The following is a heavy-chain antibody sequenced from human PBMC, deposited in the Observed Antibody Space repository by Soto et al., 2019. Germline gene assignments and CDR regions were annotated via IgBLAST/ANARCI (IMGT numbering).Heavy chain of an antibody. CDR1: WVSFSSNIAS. CDR3: ERGYSGSMDV. D-gene: IGHD5-12*01. J-gene: IGHJ6*02. V-gene: IGHV6-1*01. Sequence: SQTLSLTSAISWVSFSSNIASCNCIRQSPSRGLEWLGRTYYRSKWYNDYAVSVKSRITINPDTSKNQFSLQLNSVTPEDTAVYYCERGYSGSMDVWGQGTTVTVSS. CDR2: TYYRSKWYN.